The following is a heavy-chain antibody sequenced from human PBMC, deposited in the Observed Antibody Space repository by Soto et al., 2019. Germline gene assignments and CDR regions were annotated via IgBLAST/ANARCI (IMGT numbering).Heavy chain of an antibody. CDR2: IYYSGST. V-gene: IGHV4-59*01. CDR3: ARGSFRRFGELLYGAFDY. CDR1: GGSIIGYY. J-gene: IGHJ4*02. D-gene: IGHD3-10*01. Sequence: PSQTLSVTCTVAGGSIIGYYWSWIRQPPGKGLEWIGYIYYSGSTNYNPSLKSRVTISVDTSKNQFSLKLSSVTAADTAVYYCARGSFRRFGELLYGAFDYWGQGTLVTVSS.